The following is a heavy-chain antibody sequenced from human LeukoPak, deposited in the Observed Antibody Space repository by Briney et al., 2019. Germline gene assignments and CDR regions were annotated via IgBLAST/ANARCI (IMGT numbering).Heavy chain of an antibody. J-gene: IGHJ6*03. Sequence: GGPLRLPCAASGFTFSDYYMTWIRQAPGGGLEWVSYISSTGSTTYYADSVKGRFTISRDNARKSLYLQMNSLRADDTAAYYCARTDRNYYMDVWGKGTTVTVSS. V-gene: IGHV3-11*04. CDR1: GFTFSDYY. CDR3: ARTDRNYYMDV. CDR2: ISSTGSTT.